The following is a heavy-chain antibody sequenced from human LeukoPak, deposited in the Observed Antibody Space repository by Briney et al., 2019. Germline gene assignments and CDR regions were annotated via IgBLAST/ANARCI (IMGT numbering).Heavy chain of an antibody. CDR2: IYYTGNT. CDR3: TKSDGSGLIRI. Sequence: PSETLSLTCTVSVDSLTGSYGGWIPQPPGKGLEWIGNIYYTGNTYYNPSLKSRVTISLDTSKNQFSLKVISMTAADTAVYYCTKSDGSGLIRICGRGTMVTVSS. V-gene: IGHV4-39*07. CDR1: VDSLTGSY. J-gene: IGHJ3*02. D-gene: IGHD3-22*01.